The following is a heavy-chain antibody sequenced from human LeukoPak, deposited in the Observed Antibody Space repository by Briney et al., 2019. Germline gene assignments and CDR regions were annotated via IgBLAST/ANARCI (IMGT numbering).Heavy chain of an antibody. V-gene: IGHV3-7*05. Sequence: GGSLRLSCAASGFTFSNYWMIWVRQAQGKGLEWVGNIKEDGREKRYADSVRGRFTISRDNAQTSIYLQMNSLRAEDTAVYYCARASKPWLQLTWGQGTLVTVSS. D-gene: IGHD5-24*01. CDR3: ARASKPWLQLT. CDR1: GFTFSNYW. CDR2: IKEDGREK. J-gene: IGHJ5*02.